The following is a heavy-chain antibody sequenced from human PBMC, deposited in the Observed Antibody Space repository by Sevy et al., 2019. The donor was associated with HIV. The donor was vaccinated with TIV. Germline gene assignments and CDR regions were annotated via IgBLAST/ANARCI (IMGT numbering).Heavy chain of an antibody. CDR2: ISAYNGNT. Sequence: ASVKVSCKASGYTFTSYGISWVRQAPGQGLEWMGWISAYNGNTNYAQKLQGRVTMTTDTSTSTAYMELRSLRSDDTAVYYCARDPSWYYYDSSGYPHNWFDPWGQRTLVTVSS. CDR3: ARDPSWYYYDSSGYPHNWFDP. CDR1: GYTFTSYG. J-gene: IGHJ5*02. V-gene: IGHV1-18*01. D-gene: IGHD3-22*01.